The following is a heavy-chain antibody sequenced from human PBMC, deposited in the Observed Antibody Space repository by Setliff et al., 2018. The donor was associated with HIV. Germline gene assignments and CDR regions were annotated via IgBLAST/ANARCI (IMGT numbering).Heavy chain of an antibody. CDR3: ARDYLYYNLYNGSPVYGMDV. Sequence: PGGSLRLSCAASGLTDTYNYISWVRQAPGKGLEWVSVIYAGGRTYYAYSVKGRFTISRDNSKNMLYLQMDSMRAEDTAVYYCARDYLYYNLYNGSPVYGMDVWGQGTTVTVSS. D-gene: IGHD3-3*01. J-gene: IGHJ6*02. CDR2: IYAGGRT. V-gene: IGHV3-53*01. CDR1: GLTDTYNY.